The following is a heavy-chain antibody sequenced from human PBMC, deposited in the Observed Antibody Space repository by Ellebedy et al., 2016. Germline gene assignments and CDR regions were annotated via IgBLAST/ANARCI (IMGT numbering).Heavy chain of an antibody. CDR3: ARRNDFDI. V-gene: IGHV3-7*01. J-gene: IGHJ3*02. CDR1: GFTFSDYY. CDR2: IHPDGSQK. Sequence: GESLKISXVASGFTFSDYYMSWIRQAPGKGLEWVANIHPDGSQKNYVDSVKGRFTISRDNAKNSLYLQMNSLRADDTAVYYCARRNDFDIWGQGTMVTVSS.